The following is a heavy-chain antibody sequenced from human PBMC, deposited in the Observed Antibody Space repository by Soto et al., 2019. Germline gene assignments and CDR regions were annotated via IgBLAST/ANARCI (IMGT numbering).Heavy chain of an antibody. CDR3: AGDGYGRAEKCYSGLPVY. J-gene: IGHJ4*02. D-gene: IGHD2-2*03. CDR2: ISHDGTDQ. V-gene: IGHV3-30*03. CDR1: GFSFSRNG. Sequence: QVRLEESRGGVVQPGRSLRLSCAASGFSFSRNGMHWVRQTPEKGLEWVAVISHDGTDQRYADSVRGRFSISRDDSKNTVFLQMNSLRPDDTVVYFCAGDGYGRAEKCYSGLPVYWGQGTLVTVSS.